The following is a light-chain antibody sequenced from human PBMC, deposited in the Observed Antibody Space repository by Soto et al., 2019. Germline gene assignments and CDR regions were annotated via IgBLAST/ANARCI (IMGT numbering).Light chain of an antibody. J-gene: IGLJ3*02. V-gene: IGLV4-69*01. CDR3: QTWDTGIQV. Sequence: QPVLTQSPSASASLGASVKLTCTLSSGHSNYAIAWHQQQPEKGPRYLMKLNSDGSHTKGDGIPDRFSGSSSGAERYLSISSLQSEDEADYCCQTWDTGIQVFGGGTKVTVL. CDR1: SGHSNYA. CDR2: LNSDGSH.